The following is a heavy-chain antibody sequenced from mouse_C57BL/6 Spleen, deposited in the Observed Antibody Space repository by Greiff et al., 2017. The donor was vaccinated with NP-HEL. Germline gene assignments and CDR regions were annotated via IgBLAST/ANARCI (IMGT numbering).Heavy chain of an antibody. V-gene: IGHV5-17*01. J-gene: IGHJ1*03. CDR3: AKDSHWYGEV. CDR1: GFTFSDYG. CDR2: ISSGSSTI. Sequence: EVMLVESGGGLVKPGGSLKLSCAASGFTFSDYGLPWVRQAPEPGLEWVAYISSGSSTIYYADTVKGRFTISRDNAKNTLFLQMTSLRSEDTAMYYCAKDSHWYGEVGGTGTTGTVSS.